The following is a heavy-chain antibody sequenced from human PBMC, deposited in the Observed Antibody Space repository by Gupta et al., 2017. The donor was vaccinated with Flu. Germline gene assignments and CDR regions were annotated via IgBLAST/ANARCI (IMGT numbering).Heavy chain of an antibody. CDR1: GYTFTGYY. CDR3: AREHCSGSRCSTLYDAFDI. D-gene: IGHD2-2*01. J-gene: IGHJ3*02. V-gene: IGHV1-2*02. CDR2: INPYSGGT. Sequence: QVQLVQSGAEVKKPGASVKVSCKASGYTFTGYYMHWVRQAPGQGLEWMGWINPYSGGTNYAQKFQGRVIMTRDTSISTVYMELSGLRSDDTAVYFCAREHCSGSRCSTLYDAFDIWGQGTMVTVSS.